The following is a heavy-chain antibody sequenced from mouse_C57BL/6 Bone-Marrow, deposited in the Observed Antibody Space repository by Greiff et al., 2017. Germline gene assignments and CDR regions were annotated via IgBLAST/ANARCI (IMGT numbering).Heavy chain of an antibody. Sequence: VQLQQSGPELVKPGASVKISCKASGYSFTGYYMNWVKQSPEKSLEWIGEINPSTGGTTYNQKFKAKATLTVDKSSSTAYMQLKSLTSEDSAVYYCASDYGSSRAWFAYWGQGTLVTVSA. CDR3: ASDYGSSRAWFAY. J-gene: IGHJ3*01. D-gene: IGHD1-1*01. CDR2: INPSTGGT. V-gene: IGHV1-42*01. CDR1: GYSFTGYY.